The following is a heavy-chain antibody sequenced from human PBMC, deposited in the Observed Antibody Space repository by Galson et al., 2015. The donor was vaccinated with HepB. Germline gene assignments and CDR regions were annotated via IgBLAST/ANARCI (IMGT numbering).Heavy chain of an antibody. CDR1: GYTFTSYY. J-gene: IGHJ4*02. CDR2: INPSGGST. Sequence: SGYTFTSYYMHWVRQAPGQGLEWMGIINPSGGSTSYAQKFQGRVTMTRDTSTSTVYMELSSLRSEDTAVYYCARATALLWFGEPWGQGTLVTVSS. V-gene: IGHV1-46*01. CDR3: ARATALLWFGEP. D-gene: IGHD3-10*01.